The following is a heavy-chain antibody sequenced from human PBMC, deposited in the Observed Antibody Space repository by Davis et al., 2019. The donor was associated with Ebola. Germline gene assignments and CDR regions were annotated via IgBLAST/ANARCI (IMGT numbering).Heavy chain of an antibody. J-gene: IGHJ4*02. CDR2: IYTDGSTT. CDR3: ARDVGGRAGY. CDR1: EFTFRSYW. Sequence: PPGSLTLSCVGSEFTFRSYWFHWVRQAQGKVLEWVARIYTDGSTTNYAVSVWGRFTISSAYAKNTLFLQMTSLRADDTAVYYYARDVGGRAGYWGQGTLVTVSS. V-gene: IGHV3-74*01.